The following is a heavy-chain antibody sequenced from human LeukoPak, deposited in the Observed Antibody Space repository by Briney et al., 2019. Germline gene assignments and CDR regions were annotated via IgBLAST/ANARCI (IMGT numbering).Heavy chain of an antibody. J-gene: IGHJ4*02. CDR3: AKDPGYSGYDGGTGFDY. Sequence: GGSLRLSCAASGLTFSSYAMSWVRQAPGKGLEWVSAISGSGGSTYYADSVKGRFTISRDNSKNTLYLQMNSLRAEDTAVYYCAKDPGYSGYDGGTGFDYWGQGTLVTVSS. CDR2: ISGSGGST. V-gene: IGHV3-23*01. CDR1: GLTFSSYA. D-gene: IGHD5-12*01.